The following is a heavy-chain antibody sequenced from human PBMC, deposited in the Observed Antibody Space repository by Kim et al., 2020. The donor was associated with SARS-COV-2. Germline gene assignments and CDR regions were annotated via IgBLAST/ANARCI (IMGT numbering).Heavy chain of an antibody. CDR1: GGSFSGYY. Sequence: SETLSLTCAVYGGSFSGYYWSWIRQPPGKGLEWIGEINHSGSTNYNPSLKSRVTISVDTSKNQFSLKLSSVTAADTAVYYCARVYYYEWFFDYWGQGTLVTVSS. D-gene: IGHD3-22*01. J-gene: IGHJ4*02. V-gene: IGHV4-34*01. CDR2: INHSGST. CDR3: ARVYYYEWFFDY.